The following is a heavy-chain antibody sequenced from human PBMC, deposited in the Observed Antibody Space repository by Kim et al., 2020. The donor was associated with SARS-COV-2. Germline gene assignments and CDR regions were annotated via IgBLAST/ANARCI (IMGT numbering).Heavy chain of an antibody. J-gene: IGHJ4*02. CDR1: GFTFSSYG. V-gene: IGHV3-30*18. D-gene: IGHD6-19*01. Sequence: GGSLRLSCAASGFTFSSYGMHWVRQAPGKGLEWVAVISYDGSNKYYADSVKGRFTISRDNSKNTLYLQMNSLRAEDTAVYYCAKDRAVYSSGWYFSKAESFDYWGQGTLVTVSS. CDR3: AKDRAVYSSGWYFSKAESFDY. CDR2: ISYDGSNK.